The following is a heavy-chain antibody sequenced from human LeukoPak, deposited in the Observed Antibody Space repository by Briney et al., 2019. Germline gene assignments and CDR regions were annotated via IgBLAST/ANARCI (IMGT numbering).Heavy chain of an antibody. J-gene: IGHJ4*02. CDR2: IYYSGST. Sequence: SETLSLTCTVSGGSISSSSYYWGWIRQPPGKGLEWIGSIYYSGSTYYNPSLKSRVTISVDTSKNQFSLKLSSVTAADTAVYYCTTGLVLVGATTYYFDYWGQGTLVTVSS. V-gene: IGHV4-39*07. CDR1: GGSISSSSYY. D-gene: IGHD1-26*01. CDR3: TTGLVLVGATTYYFDY.